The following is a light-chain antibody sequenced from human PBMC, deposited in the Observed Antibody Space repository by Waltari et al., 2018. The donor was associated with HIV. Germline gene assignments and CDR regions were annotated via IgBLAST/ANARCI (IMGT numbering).Light chain of an antibody. CDR2: DAS. CDR1: QDISNY. CDR3: QQYDNPPLT. Sequence: DIQMTQSPSSLSASVGDRVTITCQASQDISNYLNWYQQKPGKAPKLLIYDASNLETGVPSRFSGSGPGTDFTFTISSLQPEDIATYYCQQYDNPPLTFGEGPRWRSN. J-gene: IGKJ4*01. V-gene: IGKV1-33*01.